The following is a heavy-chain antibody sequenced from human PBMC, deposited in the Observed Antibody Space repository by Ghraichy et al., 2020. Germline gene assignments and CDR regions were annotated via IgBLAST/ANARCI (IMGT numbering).Heavy chain of an antibody. Sequence: SETLSLTCTVSGGSISSSSYYWGWIRQPPGKGLEWIGSIYYSGSTYYNPSLKSRVTISVDTSKNQFSLKLRSVTAADTAVYYCARHSPTYYYDSSGYPGVYYYYYGMDVWGKGTTVTVSS. CDR1: GGSISSSSYY. D-gene: IGHD3-22*01. V-gene: IGHV4-39*01. CDR2: IYYSGST. J-gene: IGHJ6*04. CDR3: ARHSPTYYYDSSGYPGVYYYYYGMDV.